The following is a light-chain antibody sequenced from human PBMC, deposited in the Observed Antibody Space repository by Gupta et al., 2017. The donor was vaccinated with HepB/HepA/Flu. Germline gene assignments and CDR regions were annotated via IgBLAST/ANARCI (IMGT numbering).Light chain of an antibody. Sequence: SVLTPPPSVSGAPGQRVTIPCTGSSSNIGAGYDVHWYQQLPGTAPKLLIYGNSNRRSGVPDRFSGSKSGTSASLAITGLQAEDEADYYCQSYDSSRSGVVFGGGTKLTVL. CDR3: QSYDSSRSGVV. J-gene: IGLJ2*01. CDR1: SSNIGAGYD. CDR2: GNS. V-gene: IGLV1-40*01.